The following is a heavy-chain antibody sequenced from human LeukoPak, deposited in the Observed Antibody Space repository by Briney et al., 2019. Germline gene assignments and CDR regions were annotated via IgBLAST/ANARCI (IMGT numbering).Heavy chain of an antibody. CDR2: IKQDGSEK. V-gene: IGHV3-7*01. Sequence: PGGCLRLSCAASGFTFSSYWMSWVRQAPGKGLEWVANIKQDGSEKYYADSVKGRFTISRDNSKNTLYLQMNSLRAEDTAVYYCANNDYGDYGIDYWGQGTLVTVSS. J-gene: IGHJ4*02. CDR1: GFTFSSYW. CDR3: ANNDYGDYGIDY. D-gene: IGHD4-17*01.